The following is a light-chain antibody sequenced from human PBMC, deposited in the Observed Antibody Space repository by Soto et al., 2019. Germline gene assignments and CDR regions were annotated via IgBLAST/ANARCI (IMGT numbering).Light chain of an antibody. CDR1: QSVSTS. V-gene: IGKV3-11*01. CDR2: DAS. J-gene: IGKJ1*01. CDR3: QVRDVWPS. Sequence: IVLTQSPVTLALSPGERAVLSCRASQSVSTSLAWHQHKPGQAPRLFIYDASKRAPGIPARFSGSGSGTDFTLTISSLEPEDIAVYYCQVRDVWPSFGQGTKVEIK.